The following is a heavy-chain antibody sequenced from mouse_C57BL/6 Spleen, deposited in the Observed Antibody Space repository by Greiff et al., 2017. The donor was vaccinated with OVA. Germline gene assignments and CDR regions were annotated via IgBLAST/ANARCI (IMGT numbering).Heavy chain of an antibody. V-gene: IGHV1-66*01. CDR3: ARMGLNWDYAMDD. D-gene: IGHD4-1*01. CDR2: IYPGSGNT. Sequence: VKVVESGPELVKPGASVKISCKASGYSFTSYYIHWVKQRPGQGLEWIGWIYPGSGNTKYNEKFKGKATLTADTSASTAYMQLSSLTSEDSAVYYCARMGLNWDYAMDDWGQGTSVTVSS. J-gene: IGHJ4*01. CDR1: GYSFTSYY.